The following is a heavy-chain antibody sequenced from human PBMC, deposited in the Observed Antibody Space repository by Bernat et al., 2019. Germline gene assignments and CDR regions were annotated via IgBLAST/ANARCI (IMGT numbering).Heavy chain of an antibody. CDR3: ARDYRWLAFYGMDV. Sequence: QVHLVQSGREVKKPGASVQVSCKTSGYTFANYDITWVRQAPGQGLEWVGWISAHNGDTKYGQKFRGRVTMTTDTSTTTAYLEVRSLRPNDTGVYYCARDYRWLAFYGMDVWGQGTTVSVSS. CDR1: GYTFANYD. D-gene: IGHD6-19*01. V-gene: IGHV1-18*01. J-gene: IGHJ6*02. CDR2: ISAHNGDT.